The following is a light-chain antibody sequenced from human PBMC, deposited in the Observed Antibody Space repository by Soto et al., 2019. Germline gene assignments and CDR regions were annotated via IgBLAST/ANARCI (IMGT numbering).Light chain of an antibody. CDR1: QTITTY. CDR2: AAS. Sequence: DIQMPQSPSSLSASVGDRVTISCRASQTITTYLNWYQQKPGKAPKLLIYAASSLHSGVPSRFSGSGSGTDFSLTISSLQPEDFAAYYCQQTYSALWTFGQGTKLEIK. CDR3: QQTYSALWT. J-gene: IGKJ1*01. V-gene: IGKV1-39*01.